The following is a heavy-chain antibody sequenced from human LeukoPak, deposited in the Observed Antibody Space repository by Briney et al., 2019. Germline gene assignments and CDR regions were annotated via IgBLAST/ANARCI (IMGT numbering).Heavy chain of an antibody. CDR1: GFTFDDYT. CDR2: ISWNSGSI. CDR3: AKGKGKAARHAFDI. Sequence: GGSLRLSCAASGFTFDDYTMHWVRQAPGKGLEWVSGISWNSGSIGYADSVKGRFTISRDNAKNSLYLQMNSLRAEDTALYYCAKGKGKAARHAFDIWGQGTMVTVSS. D-gene: IGHD6-6*01. J-gene: IGHJ3*02. V-gene: IGHV3-9*01.